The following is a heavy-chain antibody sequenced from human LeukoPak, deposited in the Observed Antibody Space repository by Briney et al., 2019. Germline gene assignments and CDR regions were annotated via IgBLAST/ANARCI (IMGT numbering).Heavy chain of an antibody. V-gene: IGHV1-2*02. Sequence: ASVKVSCTASGYTFTDYYIHWVRQAPGQGLEWMTYIGPKGGDRHYSPKFQGRVTMTLDTSISTGYMELKWLTSGDTAVYYCARDGVAGSSDAFDLWGQGTMVTVSS. CDR3: ARDGVAGSSDAFDL. CDR2: IGPKGGDR. CDR1: GYTFTDYY. J-gene: IGHJ3*01. D-gene: IGHD6-19*01.